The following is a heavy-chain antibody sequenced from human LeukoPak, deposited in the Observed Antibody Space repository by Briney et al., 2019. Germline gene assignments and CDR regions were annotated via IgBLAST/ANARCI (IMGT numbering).Heavy chain of an antibody. CDR1: GGSISSGGYS. V-gene: IGHV4-30-2*01. D-gene: IGHD5-12*01. CDR3: ARVDIVATLHAFDI. J-gene: IGHJ3*02. Sequence: KTSETLSLTCAVSGGSISSGGYSWGWIRQPPGKGLEWIVYIYHSGSTYYNPSLKSRVTISVDRSKNQFSLKLSSVTAADTAVYYCARVDIVATLHAFDIWGQGTMVTVSS. CDR2: IYHSGST.